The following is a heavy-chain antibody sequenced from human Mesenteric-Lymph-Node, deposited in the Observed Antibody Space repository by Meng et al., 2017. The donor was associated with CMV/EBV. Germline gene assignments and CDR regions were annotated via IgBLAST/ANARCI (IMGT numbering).Heavy chain of an antibody. Sequence: GESLKISCAASGFMFSSYGMHWVRQAPGKGLEWVAFIRYDGSNKYYADSVKGRFTISRDNSMNTLFLQMHSLTTKDTAVYFCAKDEGGTYYGAFDHWGQGTLVTVSS. CDR1: GFMFSSYG. D-gene: IGHD1-26*01. CDR3: AKDEGGTYYGAFDH. V-gene: IGHV3-30*02. CDR2: IRYDGSNK. J-gene: IGHJ4*02.